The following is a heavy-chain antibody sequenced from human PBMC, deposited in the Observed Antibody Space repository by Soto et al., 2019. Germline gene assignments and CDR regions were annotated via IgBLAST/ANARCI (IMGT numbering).Heavy chain of an antibody. CDR1: GGSFSEYA. J-gene: IGHJ4*02. V-gene: IGHV1-69*13. D-gene: IGHD2-15*01. Sequence: ASVKVSCKALGGSFSEYAISWVRQAPGQGLEWMGGIIPIFGTPNYAQKFQDRVTFAAHESSDTAYMELSRLRSEDTAVYYCARDRAPRGWSYLDLWGQGTQVTVSS. CDR3: ARDRAPRGWSYLDL. CDR2: IIPIFGTP.